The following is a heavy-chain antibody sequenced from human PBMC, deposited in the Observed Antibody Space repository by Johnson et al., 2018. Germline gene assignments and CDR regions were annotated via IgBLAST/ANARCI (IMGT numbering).Heavy chain of an antibody. V-gene: IGHV3-30-3*01. J-gene: IGHJ5*02. CDR3: ARDFQMWTYLGIRPPDL. D-gene: IGHD2-21*01. Sequence: QVQLVQSGGGVVLPGRSLRLSCVASGFTFTSYTMHWVRQAPGKGLEWLGLISLDGNIKYYADSVKGRFTISRDNSKNTLYLQMNSLRPEDTALYYCARDFQMWTYLGIRPPDLWGQGTLVTVSS. CDR2: ISLDGNIK. CDR1: GFTFTSYT.